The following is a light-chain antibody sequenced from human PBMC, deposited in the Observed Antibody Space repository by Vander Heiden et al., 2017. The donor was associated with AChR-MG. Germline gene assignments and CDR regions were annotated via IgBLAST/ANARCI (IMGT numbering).Light chain of an antibody. CDR3: QQYNSWLYT. CDR1: QSVSSN. J-gene: IGKJ2*01. Sequence: EIVIMQSPATLSVSPGERATLSCRASQSVSSNLAWYQQKPGQAPRLLIYGASTRATGIPARFSGSGSGTEFTLTISSLQSEDFAVYYCQQYNSWLYTFGQGTKLEIK. V-gene: IGKV3-15*01. CDR2: GAS.